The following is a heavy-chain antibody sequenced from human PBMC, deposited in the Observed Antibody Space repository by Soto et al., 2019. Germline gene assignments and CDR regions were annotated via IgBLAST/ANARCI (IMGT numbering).Heavy chain of an antibody. J-gene: IGHJ6*03. D-gene: IGHD3-16*01. Sequence: SETLSLTCAVYGGSFSGYYWSWIRQPPGKGLEWIGEINHSGSTNYNPSLKSRVTISVDTSKNQSSLKLSSVTAADTAVYYCARGYDYIWGSSYYYYMDVWGKGTTVTVSS. CDR3: ARGYDYIWGSSYYYYMDV. V-gene: IGHV4-34*01. CDR1: GGSFSGYY. CDR2: INHSGST.